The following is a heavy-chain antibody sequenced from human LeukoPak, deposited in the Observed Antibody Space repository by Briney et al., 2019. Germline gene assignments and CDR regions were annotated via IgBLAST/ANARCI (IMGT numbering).Heavy chain of an antibody. V-gene: IGHV3-74*01. CDR1: GSTFISYW. D-gene: IGHD3-22*01. CDR3: ARGHHYYDSSAYYY. Sequence: GGSPRLSCAASGSTFISYWMHWVRQAPGKGLVWVSRINSDGSTTSYAASVKGRFTISRDTAKNTLYLQMNSLRAEDTAVYYCARGHHYYDSSAYYYWGQGTLVTVSS. J-gene: IGHJ4*02. CDR2: INSDGSTT.